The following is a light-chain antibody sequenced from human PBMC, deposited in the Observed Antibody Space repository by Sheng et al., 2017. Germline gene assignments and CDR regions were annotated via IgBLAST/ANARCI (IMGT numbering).Light chain of an antibody. CDR2: ATS. CDR1: QKISSSY. Sequence: EIVLTQSPGTLSLSAGERATLSCRASQKISSSYLAWYQQKPGQAPRLVIYATSRRATGIPDTFSGSGSGTDFTLTITRLEPEDFAVYYCHQYGRSFSFGQGTNLQIK. V-gene: IGKV3-20*01. J-gene: IGKJ2*03. CDR3: HQYGRSFS.